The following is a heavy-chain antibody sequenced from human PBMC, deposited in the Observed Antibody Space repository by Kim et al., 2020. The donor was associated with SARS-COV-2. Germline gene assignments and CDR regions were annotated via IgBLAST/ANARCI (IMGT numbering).Heavy chain of an antibody. D-gene: IGHD1-26*01. J-gene: IGHJ4*02. V-gene: IGHV3-48*03. Sequence: VKGRFTISRDNAKNSLYLQMNSLRAEDTAVYYCARDEPGWAGSYSSFDYWGQGTLVTVSS. CDR3: ARDEPGWAGSYSSFDY.